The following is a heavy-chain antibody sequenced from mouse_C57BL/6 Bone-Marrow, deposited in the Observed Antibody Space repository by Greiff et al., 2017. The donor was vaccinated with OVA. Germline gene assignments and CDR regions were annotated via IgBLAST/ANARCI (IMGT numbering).Heavy chain of an antibody. Sequence: EVKLEESGPGLVKPSQSLSLTCSVTGYSITSGYYWNWIRQFPGNKLEWMGYISYDGSNNYNPSLKNRISITRDTSKNQFFLKLNSVTTEDTATYYCARGGGYYSWFAYWVQGTLVTVSA. CDR3: ARGGGYYSWFAY. V-gene: IGHV3-6*01. D-gene: IGHD2-3*01. J-gene: IGHJ3*01. CDR2: ISYDGSN. CDR1: GYSITSGYY.